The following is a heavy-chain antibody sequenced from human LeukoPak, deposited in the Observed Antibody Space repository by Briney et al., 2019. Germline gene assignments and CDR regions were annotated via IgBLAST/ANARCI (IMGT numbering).Heavy chain of an antibody. CDR1: EFTFSSYE. D-gene: IGHD3-3*01. J-gene: IGHJ4*02. CDR2: ISSSGDTI. Sequence: PGGSQRLSCAASEFTFSSYEMNWVRQAPGKGLEWVSYISSSGDTIYYADSVKGRFTISRDNAKNSLFLQLNSLRAEDTAVYYCARVPRSSRIPIFRWGQGTLVTVSS. CDR3: ARVPRSSRIPIFR. V-gene: IGHV3-48*03.